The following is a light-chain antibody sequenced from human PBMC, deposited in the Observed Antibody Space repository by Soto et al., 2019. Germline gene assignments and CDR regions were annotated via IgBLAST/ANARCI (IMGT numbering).Light chain of an antibody. CDR3: QQYGSSPRA. J-gene: IGKJ1*01. V-gene: IGKV3-20*01. Sequence: ESVLTQSPGTLSLSPGERATLSCRASQSVTSTYLAWYQQKPGQAPRLLIYGASSRATGIPDRFSGSGSGTDFTLTISRLEPEDFAMYYCQQYGSSPRALGQGTKVEIK. CDR2: GAS. CDR1: QSVTSTY.